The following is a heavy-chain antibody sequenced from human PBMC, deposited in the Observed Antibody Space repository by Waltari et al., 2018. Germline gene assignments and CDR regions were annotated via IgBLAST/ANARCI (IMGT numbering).Heavy chain of an antibody. CDR2: IRPTARSE. J-gene: IGHJ6*02. D-gene: IGHD1-1*01. CDR3: ARVSRRTYRSPVPGRHYYYGMDV. CDR1: GFTFSSFW. Sequence: EEQLVESGGGLVQPGDSLRLSCAASGFTFSSFWMNWVRQAPGRGPLWVTRIRPTARSETYAASVKVSFTNSRDSARNSLNLKMNRLRAEDTAVYFCARVSRRTYRSPVPGRHYYYGMDVWGQGTTVTVSS. V-gene: IGHV3-74*03.